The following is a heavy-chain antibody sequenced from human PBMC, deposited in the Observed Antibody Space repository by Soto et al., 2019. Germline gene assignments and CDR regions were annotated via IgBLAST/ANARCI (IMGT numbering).Heavy chain of an antibody. J-gene: IGHJ4*02. D-gene: IGHD3-22*01. CDR1: GFTFSSYA. CDR2: ISGSGGST. CDR3: AKDQPPPGYYDSSGYPGH. V-gene: IGHV3-23*01. Sequence: PGGSLRLSCAASGFTFSSYAMSWVRQAPGKGLEWVSAISGSGGSTYYADSVKGRFTISRDNSKNTLYLQMNSLRAEDTAVYYCAKDQPPPGYYDSSGYPGHWGQGTLVTVSS.